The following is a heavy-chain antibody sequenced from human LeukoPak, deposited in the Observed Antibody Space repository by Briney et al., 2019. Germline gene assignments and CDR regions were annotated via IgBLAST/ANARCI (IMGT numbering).Heavy chain of an antibody. CDR1: GFTVSSNH. V-gene: IGHV3-53*01. Sequence: GGSLRLSCAASGFTVSSNHMSWVRQAPGKGLEWVSIIYNGGSTYYADSVKGRFTISRDNSKNTLFLQMNSQRADDTAVYYCAREFGSWLEWGQGTLVTVSS. CDR3: AREFGSWLE. J-gene: IGHJ4*02. CDR2: IYNGGST. D-gene: IGHD6-13*01.